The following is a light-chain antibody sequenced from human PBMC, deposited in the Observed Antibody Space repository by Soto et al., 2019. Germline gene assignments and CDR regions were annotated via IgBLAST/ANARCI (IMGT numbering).Light chain of an antibody. Sequence: EIVLTQSPGTQSLSPGERATLSCKASQSVSSSYLAWYQHNPGQAPRLLIYGASSRATGIPDRFSGSGSGTDFTLTISRLEPEDFAVYYCQQYGSSPPWTVGQGTKVEIK. J-gene: IGKJ1*01. CDR3: QQYGSSPPWT. CDR1: QSVSSSY. V-gene: IGKV3-20*01. CDR2: GAS.